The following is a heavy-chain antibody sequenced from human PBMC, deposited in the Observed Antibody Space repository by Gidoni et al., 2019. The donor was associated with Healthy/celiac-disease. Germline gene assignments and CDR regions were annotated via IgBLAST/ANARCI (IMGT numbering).Heavy chain of an antibody. J-gene: IGHJ6*02. D-gene: IGHD2-21*01. CDR3: ARACGGDCYDYYYYGMDV. CDR1: GYTFTSYY. V-gene: IGHV1-46*01. Sequence: QVQLVQFGAEVKKPGASVKVSCTASGYTFTSYYMHWVRQAPGQGLEWMGIINPSGGSTSYAQKFQGRVTMTRDTSTSTVYMELSSLRSEDTAVYYCARACGGDCYDYYYYGMDVWGQGTTVTVSS. CDR2: INPSGGST.